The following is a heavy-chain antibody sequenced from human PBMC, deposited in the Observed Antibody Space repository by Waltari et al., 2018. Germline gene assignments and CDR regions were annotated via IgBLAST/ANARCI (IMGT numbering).Heavy chain of an antibody. CDR3: ARVSGRLERYSDLDY. J-gene: IGHJ4*02. D-gene: IGHD1-1*01. CDR1: GFTFRSYW. Sequence: EVQLVESGGGLVQPGGSLRLSCAASGFTFRSYWMSWVRQAPGKGLEWVANIKQDGSEKYYVDSVKGRFTISRDNAKNSLYVQMSSLRAEDTAVYYCARVSGRLERYSDLDYWGQGTLVTVSS. V-gene: IGHV3-7*01. CDR2: IKQDGSEK.